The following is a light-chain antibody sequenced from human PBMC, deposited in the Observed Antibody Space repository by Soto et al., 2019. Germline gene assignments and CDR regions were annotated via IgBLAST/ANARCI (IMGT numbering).Light chain of an antibody. Sequence: EIVLTQSPGTLSLSPGERATLSCRASQSVSSSFLAWYLQKPGQAPRLLIYGASSRATGIPDRFSGSGSGTDFTLTISRLEPEDFAVYYCQQYDNSPLTFGGGTKVEIK. J-gene: IGKJ4*01. CDR2: GAS. CDR1: QSVSSSF. CDR3: QQYDNSPLT. V-gene: IGKV3-20*01.